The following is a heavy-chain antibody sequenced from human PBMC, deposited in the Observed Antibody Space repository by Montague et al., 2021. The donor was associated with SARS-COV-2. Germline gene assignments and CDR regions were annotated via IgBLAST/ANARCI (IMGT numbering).Heavy chain of an antibody. Sequence: SETLSLTCTVSGGSISSYYWSWIRQPAGKGLEWIGRIYSSGSTNYNSSLKSRVTMSVDTSKNQFSLKLSSVTAADTALSYCARDRPRSDYYGSGTYTWEGYGMDVWGQGTTVTVSS. V-gene: IGHV4-4*07. J-gene: IGHJ6*02. CDR1: GGSISSYY. CDR2: IYSSGST. CDR3: ARDRPRSDYYGSGTYTWEGYGMDV. D-gene: IGHD3-10*01.